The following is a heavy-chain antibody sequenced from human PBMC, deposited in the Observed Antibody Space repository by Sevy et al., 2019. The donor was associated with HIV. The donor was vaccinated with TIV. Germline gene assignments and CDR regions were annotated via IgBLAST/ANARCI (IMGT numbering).Heavy chain of an antibody. J-gene: IGHJ6*02. D-gene: IGHD2-2*02. CDR2: ISAYNGNT. CDR3: ARHCSSTSCYRFVYYYYGMDV. V-gene: IGHV1-18*04. Sequence: ASVKVSCKASGYTFTSYGISWVRQPPGQGLEWMGWISAYNGNTNYAQKLQGRVTMTTDTSTSTAYMELRSLRSDDTAVYYCARHCSSTSCYRFVYYYYGMDVWGQGTTVTVSS. CDR1: GYTFTSYG.